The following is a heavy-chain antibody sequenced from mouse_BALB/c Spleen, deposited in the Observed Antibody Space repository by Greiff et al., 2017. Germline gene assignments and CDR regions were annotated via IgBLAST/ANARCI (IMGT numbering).Heavy chain of an antibody. CDR1: GFSLTGYG. V-gene: IGHV2-6-7*01. J-gene: IGHJ2*01. CDR2: IWGDGST. Sequence: QVQLQQSGPGLVAPSQSLSITCTVSGFSLTGYGVNWVRQPPGKGLEWLGMIWGDGSTDYNSALKSRLSISKDNSKSQVFLKMNSLQTDDTARYYCAREGGDIGSFDYWGQGTTLTVSS. CDR3: AREGGDIGSFDY. D-gene: IGHD2-14*01.